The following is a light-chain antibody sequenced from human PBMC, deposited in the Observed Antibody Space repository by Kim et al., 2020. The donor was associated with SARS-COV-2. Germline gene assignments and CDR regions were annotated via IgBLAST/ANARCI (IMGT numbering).Light chain of an antibody. CDR2: KAS. V-gene: IGKV1-5*03. CDR3: QHYNGYSLT. J-gene: IGKJ4*01. Sequence: ASVGDRVTIACRASQTITTLLAWYQQKPGKAPKLLIYKASTLDSGVPSRFSGSGSGTEFTLTISSLQPDDFATYYCQHYNGYSLTFGGGTKVDIK. CDR1: QTITTL.